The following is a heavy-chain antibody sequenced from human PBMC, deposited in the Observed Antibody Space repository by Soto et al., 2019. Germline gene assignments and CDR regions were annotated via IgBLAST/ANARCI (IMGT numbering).Heavy chain of an antibody. D-gene: IGHD6-13*01. CDR2: VSGSGGNT. CDR1: GFTFSNYA. CDR3: AKLILFVSAAAGRWPFDY. J-gene: IGHJ4*02. V-gene: IGHV3-23*01. Sequence: VQLLESGGGLVQPGGSLRLSCAASGFTFSNYAMSWVRQAPGKGLEWVSAVSGSGGNTYYADSVQGRFTISRDNSKILMNLQMNSLRAEYTAVYYCAKLILFVSAAAGRWPFDYWGQGTLVTVSS.